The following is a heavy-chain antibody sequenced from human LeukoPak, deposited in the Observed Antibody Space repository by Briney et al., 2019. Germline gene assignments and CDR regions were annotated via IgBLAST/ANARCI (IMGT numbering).Heavy chain of an antibody. CDR1: GYSISSGYY. CDR3: ARHAFGVVINNWFDP. J-gene: IGHJ5*02. V-gene: IGHV4-38-2*01. D-gene: IGHD3-3*01. Sequence: KPSETLSLTCAVSGYSISSGYYWGWIRQPPGQRLERIGSIYHSGSTYYNPSLKSRVTISVDTSKNQFSLKLSSVTAADTAVYYCARHAFGVVINNWFDPWGQGTLVTVSS. CDR2: IYHSGST.